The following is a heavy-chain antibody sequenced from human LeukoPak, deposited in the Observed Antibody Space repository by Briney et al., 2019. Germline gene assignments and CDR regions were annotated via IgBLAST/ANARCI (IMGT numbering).Heavy chain of an antibody. V-gene: IGHV3-23*01. J-gene: IGHJ4*02. CDR3: AKDREAYSSGWIDY. D-gene: IGHD6-19*01. CDR2: ISGSGGST. Sequence: GGSLRLSCAASGFTFSIYGMSWVRQAPGKGREWVSAISGSGGSTYYADSVKGRFTISRDNSKHTLYLQMNSLRAEDTAVYYCAKDREAYSSGWIDYWGQGTLVTVSS. CDR1: GFTFSIYG.